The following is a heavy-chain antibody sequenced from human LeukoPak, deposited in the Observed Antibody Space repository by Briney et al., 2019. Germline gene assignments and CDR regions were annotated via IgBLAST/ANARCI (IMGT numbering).Heavy chain of an antibody. CDR3: ARHRSSSNWSVDY. Sequence: SETLSLTCAVYGGSFSGYYWSWIRQPPGKGLEWIGSSYYSGSTYYSPSLKSRVTISVDTSKNQFSLKLSSVTAAHTAMYYCARHRSSSNWSVDYWGQGTLVTVSS. CDR2: SYYSGST. CDR1: GGSFSGYY. V-gene: IGHV4-34*01. D-gene: IGHD4-11*01. J-gene: IGHJ4*02.